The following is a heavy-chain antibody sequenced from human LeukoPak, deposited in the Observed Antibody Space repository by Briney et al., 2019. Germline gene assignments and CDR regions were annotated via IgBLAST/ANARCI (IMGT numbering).Heavy chain of an antibody. Sequence: GGSLRLSCAVPGVYWMSWVRQAPGKELEWVANINQDGSVIYYVDSVKGRFTISRDNAKNSLYLQMNSLRAEDTGVYYCATSSGAPGNMWGQGTLVTVSS. J-gene: IGHJ4*02. CDR3: ATSSGAPGNM. V-gene: IGHV3-7*01. CDR1: GVYW. CDR2: INQDGSVI. D-gene: IGHD2-8*02.